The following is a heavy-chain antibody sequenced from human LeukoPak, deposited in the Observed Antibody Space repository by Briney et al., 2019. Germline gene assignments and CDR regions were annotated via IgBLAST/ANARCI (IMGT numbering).Heavy chain of an antibody. Sequence: SETLSLTCTVSGGSINSYYWSWIRQPAGKGLEWIGRIYSSGSTNYNPSLKSRVSMSVDTSKNQFSLKLTSVTAADTAVYYCARGGKATVVTMWGQGTLVTVSS. D-gene: IGHD4-23*01. J-gene: IGHJ4*02. CDR3: ARGGKATVVTM. V-gene: IGHV4-4*07. CDR1: GGSINSYY. CDR2: IYSSGST.